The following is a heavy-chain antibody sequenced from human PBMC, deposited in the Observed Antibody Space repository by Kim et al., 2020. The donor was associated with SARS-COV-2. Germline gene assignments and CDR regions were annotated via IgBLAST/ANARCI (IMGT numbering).Heavy chain of an antibody. CDR3: ASYYDSSGYPVGWFDY. V-gene: IGHV4-59*01. D-gene: IGHD3-22*01. J-gene: IGHJ4*02. CDR1: GGSISSYY. CDR2: IYYSGST. Sequence: SETLSLTCTVSGGSISSYYWSWIRQPPGKGLEWIGYIYYSGSTNYNPSLKSRVTISVDTSKDQFSLKLSSVTAADTAVYYCASYYDSSGYPVGWFDYWGQGTLVTVSS.